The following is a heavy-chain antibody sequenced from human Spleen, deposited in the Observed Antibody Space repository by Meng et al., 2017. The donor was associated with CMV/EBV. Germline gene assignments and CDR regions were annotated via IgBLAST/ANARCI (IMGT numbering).Heavy chain of an antibody. Sequence: GGSLRLSCAASGFTFTTYAMSWVRQAPGKGPEWVSVISRGGSDTYYADSVKGRFTISRDDSRNTLYLQMSSLRAEDTAVYFCATYHRGPDYYLDHWGQGTLVTVSS. D-gene: IGHD1-14*01. CDR2: ISRGGSDT. J-gene: IGHJ4*02. CDR1: GFTFTTYA. V-gene: IGHV3-23*03. CDR3: ATYHRGPDYYLDH.